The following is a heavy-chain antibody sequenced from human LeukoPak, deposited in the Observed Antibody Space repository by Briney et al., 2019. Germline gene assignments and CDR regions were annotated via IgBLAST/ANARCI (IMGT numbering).Heavy chain of an antibody. V-gene: IGHV4-59*11. D-gene: IGHD3-22*01. Sequence: SETLSLTCTVSGGSIRTHYWGWIRQPPGKGLEWIAYIYQSGNTNYNPSLKSRVTMSVDTSKNQFSLKLSSVTAADTAVYYCARDADGYLDYWGQGTLSPSP. CDR2: IYQSGNT. CDR3: ARDADGYLDY. J-gene: IGHJ4*02. CDR1: GGSIRTHY.